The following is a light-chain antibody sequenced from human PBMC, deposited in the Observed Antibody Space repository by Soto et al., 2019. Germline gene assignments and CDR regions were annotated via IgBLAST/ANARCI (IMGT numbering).Light chain of an antibody. Sequence: IVLTQSPATLSLSPGERATLSCRASQTILSNLAWYQQKPGQAPRLLIYGASTRATGIPARFSGSGSGTEFTLTISGLQSEDFAVYYCQQYNNWPITFGQGTRLEIK. J-gene: IGKJ5*01. CDR2: GAS. CDR3: QQYNNWPIT. V-gene: IGKV3-15*01. CDR1: QTILSN.